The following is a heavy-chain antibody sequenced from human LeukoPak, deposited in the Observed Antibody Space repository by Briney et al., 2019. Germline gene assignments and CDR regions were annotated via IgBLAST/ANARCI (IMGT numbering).Heavy chain of an antibody. Sequence: ASVKVSCKASGYTFTSDYIHWVRQAPGQGLEWLGIINPSGGRTTYGQNFQGRVAMTRDTSTSTVYMELSSLRSEDTAVYYCARGSRFLDYWGQGTLVTVSS. CDR2: INPSGGRT. CDR1: GYTFTSDY. CDR3: ARGSRFLDY. V-gene: IGHV1-46*01. J-gene: IGHJ4*02. D-gene: IGHD3-3*01.